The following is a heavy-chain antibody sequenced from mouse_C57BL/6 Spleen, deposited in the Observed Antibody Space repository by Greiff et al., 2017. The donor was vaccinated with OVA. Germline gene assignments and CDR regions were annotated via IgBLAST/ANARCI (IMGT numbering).Heavy chain of an antibody. CDR2: INYDGSST. CDR1: GFTFSDYY. J-gene: IGHJ4*01. V-gene: IGHV5-16*01. CDR3: ARAGGNSYYYAMDY. D-gene: IGHD2-1*01. Sequence: EVMLVESEGGLVQPGSSMKLSCTASGFTFSDYYMAWVRQVPEKGLEWVANINYDGSSTYYLDSLKSRFIISRDNAKNILYLQMSSLKSEDTATYYCARAGGNSYYYAMDYWGQGTSVTVSS.